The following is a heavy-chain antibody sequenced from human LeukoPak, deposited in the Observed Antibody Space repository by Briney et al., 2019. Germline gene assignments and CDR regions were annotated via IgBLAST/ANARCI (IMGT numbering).Heavy chain of an antibody. V-gene: IGHV4-39*07. CDR2: IYYSGST. Sequence: SSETLSLTCTVSGGSISSSSYYWGWIRQPPGKGLEWIGSIYYSGSTYYNPSLKSRVTISVDTSKNQFSLKLSSVTAADTAVYYCARDSPTYDATGKYYFDYWGQGTLVTVSS. D-gene: IGHD2-15*01. CDR1: GGSISSSSYY. J-gene: IGHJ4*02. CDR3: ARDSPTYDATGKYYFDY.